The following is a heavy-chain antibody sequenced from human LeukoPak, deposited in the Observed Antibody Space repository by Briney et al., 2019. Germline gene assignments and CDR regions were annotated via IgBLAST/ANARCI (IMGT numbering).Heavy chain of an antibody. D-gene: IGHD2-15*01. Sequence: GASVKVSCKASGYTFTSYDINWVRQATGQGLEWMGWMNPNSGNTGYAQKFQGRVTMTRNTSISTAYMELSSLRSEDTAVYYCARGHTQIGGKRTVFGYWGQGTLVTVSS. J-gene: IGHJ4*02. CDR1: GYTFTSYD. V-gene: IGHV1-8*02. CDR2: MNPNSGNT. CDR3: ARGHTQIGGKRTVFGY.